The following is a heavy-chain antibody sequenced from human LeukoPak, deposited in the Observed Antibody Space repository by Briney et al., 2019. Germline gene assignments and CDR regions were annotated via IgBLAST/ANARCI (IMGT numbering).Heavy chain of an antibody. CDR2: MNPNSGNT. CDR3: ARLAGWRWLQNPKPYYYFDY. Sequence: ASVKVSCKASGYTFTSYDINWVRQATGQGLEWMGWMNPNSGNTGYAQKFQGRVTMTRNTSISTAYMELSSLRSEDTAVYYCARLAGWRWLQNPKPYYYFDYWGQGTLVTVSS. CDR1: GYTFTSYD. J-gene: IGHJ4*02. D-gene: IGHD5-12*01. V-gene: IGHV1-8*01.